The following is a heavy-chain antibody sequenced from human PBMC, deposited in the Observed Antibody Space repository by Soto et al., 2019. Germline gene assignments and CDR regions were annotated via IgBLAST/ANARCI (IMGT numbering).Heavy chain of an antibody. V-gene: IGHV4-34*01. J-gene: IGHJ4*02. CDR3: ARRRAHIVVVTAISLYFDY. CDR1: GGSFSGYY. CDR2: INHSGST. D-gene: IGHD2-21*02. Sequence: PSETLSLTCAVYGGSFSGYYWSWIRQPPGKGLEWIGEINHSGSTNYNPSLKSRVTISVDTSKNQFSLKLSSVTAADTAVYYCARRRAHIVVVTAISLYFDYWGQGTLVTV.